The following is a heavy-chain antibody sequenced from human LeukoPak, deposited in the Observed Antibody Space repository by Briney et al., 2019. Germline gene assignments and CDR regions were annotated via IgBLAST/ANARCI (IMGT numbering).Heavy chain of an antibody. J-gene: IGHJ3*02. CDR1: GFTLSSYW. CDR2: IKQDGSEK. V-gene: IGHV3-7*01. Sequence: GGSLRLSCAASGFTLSSYWMSWVRQAPGKGLEWVANIKQDGSEKYYVDSVKGRFTISRDNAKNSLYLQMNSLRAEDTAVYYCARVCWGFSSSPDLFDIWGQGTMVTVSS. D-gene: IGHD6-13*01. CDR3: ARVCWGFSSSPDLFDI.